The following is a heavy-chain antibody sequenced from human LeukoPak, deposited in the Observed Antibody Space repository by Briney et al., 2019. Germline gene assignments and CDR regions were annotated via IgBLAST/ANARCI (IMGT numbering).Heavy chain of an antibody. Sequence: PGGSLRLSCAASGFTFSSYAMHWVRQAPGKGLEWVAVISYDGSNKYYADSVKGRFTISRDNSKNTLYLQMNRLRAEDTAVYYCARDPPSEQWPPLQYFQHWGQGTLATVSS. CDR2: ISYDGSNK. V-gene: IGHV3-30-3*01. CDR1: GFTFSSYA. J-gene: IGHJ1*01. CDR3: ARDPPSEQWPPLQYFQH. D-gene: IGHD6-19*01.